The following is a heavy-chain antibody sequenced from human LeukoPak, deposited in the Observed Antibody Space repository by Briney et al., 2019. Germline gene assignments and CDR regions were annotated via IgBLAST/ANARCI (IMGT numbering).Heavy chain of an antibody. J-gene: IGHJ3*02. CDR2: IYYSGST. Sequence: PSETLSLTCTVSGGSISSHFWGWIRQPPGKGLEWIGHIYYSGSTNSNPSLKSRVSMSVDTSKNQFSLNLSSVTAADTATYYCARDRGGSSWSNDAFDIWGQGTTVTVSS. D-gene: IGHD6-13*01. V-gene: IGHV4-59*11. CDR1: GGSISSHF. CDR3: ARDRGGSSWSNDAFDI.